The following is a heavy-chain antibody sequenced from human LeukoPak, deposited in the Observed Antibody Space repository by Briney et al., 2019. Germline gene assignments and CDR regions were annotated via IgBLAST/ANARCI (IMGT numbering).Heavy chain of an antibody. Sequence: GESLKISCKGSGYSLTSYWIGWVRQIPGKGLEWMGIIYPGDSDTRYSPSFQGQVTISADKSISTAYLQWSSLKASDTAMYYCARLALGCSSTSCYHSPSDNWFDPWGQGTLVTVSS. CDR3: ARLALGCSSTSCYHSPSDNWFDP. D-gene: IGHD2-2*01. CDR1: GYSLTSYW. V-gene: IGHV5-51*01. J-gene: IGHJ5*02. CDR2: IYPGDSDT.